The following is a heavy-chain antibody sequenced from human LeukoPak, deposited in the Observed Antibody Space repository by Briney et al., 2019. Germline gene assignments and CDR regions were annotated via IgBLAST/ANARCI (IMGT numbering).Heavy chain of an antibody. CDR2: ISVYNDNT. D-gene: IGHD4/OR15-4a*01. CDR1: GYTFTSYG. CDR3: ARGRMVVTTTLFYFDY. V-gene: IGHV1-18*01. Sequence: ASVKVSCKASGYTFTSYGISWVRQAPGQGLGWMGWISVYNDNTNYAQKLQGRVTMTTDTSTSTAYMELRSLRSDDTAMYYCARGRMVVTTTLFYFDYWGQGTLVTVSS. J-gene: IGHJ4*02.